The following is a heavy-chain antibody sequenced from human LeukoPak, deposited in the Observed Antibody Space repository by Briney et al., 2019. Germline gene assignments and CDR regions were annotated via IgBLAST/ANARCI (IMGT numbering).Heavy chain of an antibody. J-gene: IGHJ4*02. D-gene: IGHD2-2*01. CDR2: IYTSGST. CDR1: GGSIRSGSYY. Sequence: SETLSLTCTVSGGSIRSGSYYWSWIRQPAGKGLEWIGRIYTSGSTNYNPSLKSRVTISVDTSKNQFSLKLSSVTAADTAVYYCAREECSSTSCYVFDYWGQGTLVTVSS. CDR3: AREECSSTSCYVFDY. V-gene: IGHV4-61*02.